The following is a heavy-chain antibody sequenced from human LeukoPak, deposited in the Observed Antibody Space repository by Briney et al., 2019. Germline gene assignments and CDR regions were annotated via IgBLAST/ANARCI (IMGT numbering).Heavy chain of an antibody. D-gene: IGHD2-2*01. CDR1: GFTFNTYA. CDR3: AKEGCSSTSCYSYYYYMDV. V-gene: IGHV3-30*12. Sequence: GGSLRLSCAASGFTFNTYAMHWVRQAPGKGLEWVAVISFDGSNKDYADSVKGRFTISRDNSKNTLYLQMNSLRAEDTAVYYCAKEGCSSTSCYSYYYYMDVWGKGTTVIVSS. CDR2: ISFDGSNK. J-gene: IGHJ6*03.